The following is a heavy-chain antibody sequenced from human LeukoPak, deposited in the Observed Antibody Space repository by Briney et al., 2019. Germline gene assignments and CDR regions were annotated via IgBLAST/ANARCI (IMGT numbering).Heavy chain of an antibody. Sequence: SETLSLTCTVSGGSISSYYWSWIRQPPGKGLEWIGYIYHSGSTYYNPSLKSRVTISVDRSKNQFSLKLSSVTAADTAVYYRARGRFIVVVPAANNWFDPWGQGTLVTVSS. J-gene: IGHJ5*02. CDR1: GGSISSYY. CDR2: IYHSGST. D-gene: IGHD2-2*01. V-gene: IGHV4-59*12. CDR3: ARGRFIVVVPAANNWFDP.